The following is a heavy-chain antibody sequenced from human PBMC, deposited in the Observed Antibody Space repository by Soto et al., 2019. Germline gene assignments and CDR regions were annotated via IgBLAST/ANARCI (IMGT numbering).Heavy chain of an antibody. CDR3: ARDTGTYYYDSSGQEAFDI. CDR2: INPNSGGT. V-gene: IGHV1-2*02. Sequence: GFSVKVSCKPSGYTFTGYYMHWVRQAPGQGLEWMGWINPNSGGTNYAQPFQGRVTMTTDTSTSTAYMELRSLRSDDTAVYYCARDTGTYYYDSSGQEAFDIWGQGTMVTVSS. J-gene: IGHJ3*02. D-gene: IGHD3-22*01. CDR1: GYTFTGYY.